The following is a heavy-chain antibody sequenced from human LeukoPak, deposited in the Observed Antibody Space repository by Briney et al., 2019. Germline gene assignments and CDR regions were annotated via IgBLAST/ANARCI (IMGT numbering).Heavy chain of an antibody. J-gene: IGHJ4*02. Sequence: PGGSLRLSCAASGFTFSSYAMSWVRQAPGKGLEWVSAISGSGGSTYYADSVKGRFTISRDNSKNTLYLQMNSLRAEDTAVYYCARVLMVRGVIINAPFDYWGQGTLVTVSS. CDR2: ISGSGGST. V-gene: IGHV3-23*01. CDR3: ARVLMVRGVIINAPFDY. D-gene: IGHD3-10*01. CDR1: GFTFSSYA.